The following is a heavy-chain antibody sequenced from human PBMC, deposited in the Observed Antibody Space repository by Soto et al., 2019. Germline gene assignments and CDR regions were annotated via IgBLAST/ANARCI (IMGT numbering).Heavy chain of an antibody. Sequence: PSETLSLTCTVSGGSIRSYYWSWIRQPPGKGLEWIWYIYYSGSTNYNPSLKSRVTISVDTSKNQFALNLRSVTPADTAVYYCARGTYHDFGSGYGKYYYYGMDVWGQEPTVTVSS. D-gene: IGHD3-3*01. J-gene: IGHJ6*02. CDR2: IYYSGST. CDR3: ARGTYHDFGSGYGKYYYYGMDV. V-gene: IGHV4-59*01. CDR1: GGSIRSYY.